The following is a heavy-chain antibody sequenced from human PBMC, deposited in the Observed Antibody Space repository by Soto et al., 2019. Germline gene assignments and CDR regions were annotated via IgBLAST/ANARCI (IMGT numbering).Heavy chain of an antibody. CDR1: GGSISSSSYY. CDR3: AGHLWGHVSSNWPRWFDP. CDR2: IYYSGST. D-gene: IGHD6-13*01. V-gene: IGHV4-39*01. J-gene: IGHJ5*02. Sequence: QLQLQESGPGLVKPSETLSLTCTVSGGSISSSSYYWGWIGPPPGKGLAWIGSIYYSGSTYYNPSRKSRVTISVDTSKHHFSLKLGSGTAADTAVYYCAGHLWGHVSSNWPRWFDPWGQGTMVTVSS.